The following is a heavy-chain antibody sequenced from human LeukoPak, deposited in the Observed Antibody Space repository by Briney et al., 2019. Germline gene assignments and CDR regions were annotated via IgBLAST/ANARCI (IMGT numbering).Heavy chain of an antibody. CDR3: ASSPIVVVPAGLDY. CDR1: GGTFSSYA. Sequence: GASVKVSCKASGGTFSSYAISWVRQAPGQGLEWMGGIIPIFGTANYAQKFQGRVTITADESTSTAYMELSSLRSEDTAVYYCASSPIVVVPAGLDYWGQGTLVTVSS. J-gene: IGHJ4*02. CDR2: IIPIFGTA. V-gene: IGHV1-69*13. D-gene: IGHD2-2*01.